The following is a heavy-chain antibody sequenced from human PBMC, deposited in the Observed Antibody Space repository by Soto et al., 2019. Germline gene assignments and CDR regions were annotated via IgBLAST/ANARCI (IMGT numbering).Heavy chain of an antibody. CDR1: GGSISSFY. V-gene: IGHV4-59*04. CDR3: ARNKFNSSDSTGSGFAP. Sequence: SETLSLTCTVSGGSISSFYWAWIRQPPGEGLEWIGSIYHTGNAYYNPSLKSRITIFVDTSKNQFSLKLTSVTAADPALYYWARNKFNSSDSTGSGFAPWGLGTLVQVSS. J-gene: IGHJ5*02. CDR2: IYHTGNA. D-gene: IGHD3-22*01.